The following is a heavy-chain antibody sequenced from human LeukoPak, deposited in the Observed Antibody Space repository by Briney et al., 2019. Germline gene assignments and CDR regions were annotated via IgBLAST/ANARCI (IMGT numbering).Heavy chain of an antibody. J-gene: IGHJ4*02. D-gene: IGHD2-15*01. Sequence: GGSLRLSCIGTGFTFSRDAMGWVRQAPGKGLEWVSGISGSGGSTYYADSVKGRFTISRDNSKNTLYLRMNSLRVEDTAVYYCAKDRGRTWVQVANWGQGTLVTVSS. CDR2: ISGSGGST. V-gene: IGHV3-23*01. CDR1: GFTFSRDA. CDR3: AKDRGRTWVQVAN.